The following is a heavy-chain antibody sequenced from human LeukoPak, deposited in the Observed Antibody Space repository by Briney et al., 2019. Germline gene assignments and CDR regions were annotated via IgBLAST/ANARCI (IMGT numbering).Heavy chain of an antibody. CDR1: GFTFTSSA. D-gene: IGHD3-3*01. CDR2: IVVGSGNT. CDR3: AKASLNTVYDFWSGPLYYMDV. V-gene: IGHV1-58*01. Sequence: SVKVSCKASGFTFTSSAVQWVRQARGQRLEWIGWIVVGSGNTNYAQKFQERATITRDMSTSTAYMELSSLRSEDTAVYYCAKASLNTVYDFWSGPLYYMDVWGKGTTVTVSS. J-gene: IGHJ6*03.